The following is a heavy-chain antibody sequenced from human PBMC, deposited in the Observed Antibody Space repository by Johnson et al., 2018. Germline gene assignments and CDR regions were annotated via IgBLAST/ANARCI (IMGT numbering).Heavy chain of an antibody. CDR2: VYYTGST. Sequence: QVQLVESGPGLVKPSEPLSLTCTVSGVSLSSYYWSWFRQSPGRGLVWIGYVYYTGSTKSTPSFKNRVSMSVDTSKTQFSLNLDSVTAADTAVYYCARDFFSVEGSGTSWGQGTLVTVSS. CDR1: GVSLSSYY. V-gene: IGHV4-59*01. J-gene: IGHJ5*02. CDR3: ARDFFSVEGSGTS. D-gene: IGHD6-13*01.